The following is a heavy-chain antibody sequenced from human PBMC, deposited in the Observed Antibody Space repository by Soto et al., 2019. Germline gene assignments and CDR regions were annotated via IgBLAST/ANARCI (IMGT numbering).Heavy chain of an antibody. CDR1: GYTFSSSG. CDR3: VRDLDGSGSYYTDY. J-gene: IGHJ4*02. D-gene: IGHD3-10*01. Sequence: QLQLVQSGAEVKEPGASVKVSCKASGYTFSSSGFTWVRQAPGQGLEWMGWISANSGNTKYAQNLQGRVTMTTDTSTSTAYMELRSLRPDDTAVYYCVRDLDGSGSYYTDYWGQGTLVTVSS. CDR2: ISANSGNT. V-gene: IGHV1-18*01.